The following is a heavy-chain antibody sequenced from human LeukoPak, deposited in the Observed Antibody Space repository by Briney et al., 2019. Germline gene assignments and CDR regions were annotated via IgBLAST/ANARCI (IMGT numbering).Heavy chain of an antibody. J-gene: IGHJ4*02. CDR1: GGSISSSNW. V-gene: IGHV4-4*02. CDR2: IYHSGSS. D-gene: IGHD2-15*01. CDR3: ARGLDIVVVVAAAYYFDY. Sequence: PSGTLSLTCAVSGGSISSSNWWSRVRPPPGKGPEWIGEIYHSGSSNYHPSHKSRVTISVDKSKNQFSLKLSSVTAADTAVYYCARGLDIVVVVAAAYYFDYWGQGTLVTVSS.